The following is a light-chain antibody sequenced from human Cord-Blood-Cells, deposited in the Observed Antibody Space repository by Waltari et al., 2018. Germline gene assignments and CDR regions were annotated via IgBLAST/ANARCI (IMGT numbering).Light chain of an antibody. CDR3: SSYTSSSTPVV. J-gene: IGLJ2*01. CDR2: DVS. CDR1: SSDVGGYNY. V-gene: IGLV2-14*01. Sequence: QSALTQPASVSGSPGQSITISCTGTSSDVGGYNYVSWYQQHPGKAPKLRIYDVSNRPSGVSNRFSGSMSGNTASLTISGLQAEDEADYYCSSYTSSSTPVVFGGGTKLTVL.